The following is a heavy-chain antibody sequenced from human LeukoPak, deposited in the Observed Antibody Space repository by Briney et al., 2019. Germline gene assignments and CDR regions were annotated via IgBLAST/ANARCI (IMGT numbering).Heavy chain of an antibody. Sequence: GASVKVSCKASGYTFTGYYMHWVRQAPGQGLEWMGWINPNSGDTNYAQKFEGRVTMTRDTSISTAYMELSRLRSDDTAVYYCARELTWSGYYYYYYYYMDVWGKGTTVTVSS. CDR3: ARELTWSGYYYYYYYYMDV. CDR1: GYTFTGYY. CDR2: INPNSGDT. D-gene: IGHD3-3*01. J-gene: IGHJ6*03. V-gene: IGHV1-2*02.